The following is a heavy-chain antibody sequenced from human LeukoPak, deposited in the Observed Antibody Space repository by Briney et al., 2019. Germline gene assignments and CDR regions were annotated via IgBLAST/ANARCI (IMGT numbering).Heavy chain of an antibody. Sequence: PGGSLRLSCAASGFTFISYSMNWVRQAPGKGLEWVSSISNSSPNIYYADSVKGRFTISRDSAKDSLFPQMNSLRAEDTAVYYCARGFPRGVNPPNSVPFDYWGQGTLVTVSS. J-gene: IGHJ4*02. D-gene: IGHD3-10*01. V-gene: IGHV3-21*04. CDR3: ARGFPRGVNPPNSVPFDY. CDR1: GFTFISYS. CDR2: ISNSSPNI.